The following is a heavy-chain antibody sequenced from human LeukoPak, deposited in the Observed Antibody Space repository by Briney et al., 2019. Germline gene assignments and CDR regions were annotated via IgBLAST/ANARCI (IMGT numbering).Heavy chain of an antibody. J-gene: IGHJ4*02. CDR3: AKVGYDNSGYYSNWGYYFDY. D-gene: IGHD3-22*01. CDR1: GFTFDNYA. Sequence: GGSLRLSCAVSGFTFDNYAMHWVRQAPGEGLEWVSLISWEGGSTYYADSVKGRFTISRDNSKNSLYLQMNTLRAEDTAVYYCAKVGYDNSGYYSNWGYYFDYWGQGTLVTVSS. CDR2: ISWEGGST. V-gene: IGHV3-43D*03.